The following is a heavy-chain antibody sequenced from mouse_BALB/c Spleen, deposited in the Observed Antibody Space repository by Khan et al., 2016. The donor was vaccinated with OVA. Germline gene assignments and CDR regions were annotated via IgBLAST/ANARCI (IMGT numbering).Heavy chain of an antibody. CDR1: GFNIKDTY. CDR2: IDPANGNT. Sequence: VQLKESGAELVKPGASVKLSCTASGFNIKDTYMHWVKQRPEQDLEWIGRIDPANGNTKYDPKFQGKATITADTSSNTAYLQLSSLTSEDTAVYYCVRSPGSSVYWGQGTLVTVSA. CDR3: VRSPGSSVY. V-gene: IGHV14-3*02. D-gene: IGHD1-1*01. J-gene: IGHJ3*01.